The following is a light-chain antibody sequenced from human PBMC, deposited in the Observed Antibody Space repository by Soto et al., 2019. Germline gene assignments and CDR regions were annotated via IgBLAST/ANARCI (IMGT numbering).Light chain of an antibody. Sequence: QSVLTQPPSASGTPGQRVTISCSGSSSNIGSNTVNWYQQLPGTAPKLLIYSNNQRPAGVPDRFSGSKSGTSASLAISGLQSEGEADYYCAAWEGSLNGGVFGGGTQLTVL. CDR1: SSNIGSNT. CDR2: SNN. V-gene: IGLV1-44*01. J-gene: IGLJ3*02. CDR3: AAWEGSLNGGV.